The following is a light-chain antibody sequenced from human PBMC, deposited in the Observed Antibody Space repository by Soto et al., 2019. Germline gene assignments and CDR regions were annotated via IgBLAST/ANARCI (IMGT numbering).Light chain of an antibody. CDR1: QSVSSN. Sequence: EIMMTQSPATLSVSPGERATLSCRASQSVSSNLAWYQQKPGQAPGLLIYGASTRATGIPARFSGSGSGTEFTLTISSLQSEDFAVYYCQQYNNWPPLTFGGGTKVEIK. CDR3: QQYNNWPPLT. J-gene: IGKJ4*01. V-gene: IGKV3-15*01. CDR2: GAS.